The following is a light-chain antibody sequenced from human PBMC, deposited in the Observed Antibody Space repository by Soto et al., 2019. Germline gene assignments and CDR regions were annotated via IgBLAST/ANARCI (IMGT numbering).Light chain of an antibody. V-gene: IGLV2-14*01. CDR2: EVS. Sequence: QSVLTQPASVSGSPGQSITISCTGTSSDVGGNKYVSWYQQHPGEAPKLMIYEVSNRPSGVSNRFSGSKSGNTASLTISGLQAEEEADYYCSSYTSSSTYVFGTGTKVTVL. CDR1: SSDVGGNKY. CDR3: SSYTSSSTYV. J-gene: IGLJ1*01.